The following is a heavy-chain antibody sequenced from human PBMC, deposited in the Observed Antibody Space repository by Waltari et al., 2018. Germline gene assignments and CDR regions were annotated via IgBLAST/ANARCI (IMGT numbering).Heavy chain of an antibody. J-gene: IGHJ4*02. V-gene: IGHV4-4*09. D-gene: IGHD3-16*02. CDR1: GGSISSYY. CDR2: IYTSGST. Sequence: QVQLQESGPGLVKPSETLSLTCTVSGGSISSYYWSWIRQPPGKGLEWIGYIYTSGSTNYNPSLKSRVTLSVDTSKNQFSLKLSSVTAADTAVYYCARGSSLGELSMPFDYWGQGTLVTVSS. CDR3: ARGSSLGELSMPFDY.